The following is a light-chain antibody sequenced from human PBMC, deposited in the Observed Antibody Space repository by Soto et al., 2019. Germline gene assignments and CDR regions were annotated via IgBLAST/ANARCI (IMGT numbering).Light chain of an antibody. J-gene: IGLJ3*02. Sequence: QSVLTQPASVSGSPGQSITISCTGTSSDIGSYNLVSWYQQHPGKAPKVIIYEGSNRPSGVSNRFSASKSGNKASLTISGLQAEDEAEYDCCSYAASSTFNWVFGGGTKVTVL. CDR2: EGS. CDR1: SSDIGSYNL. CDR3: CSYAASSTFNWV. V-gene: IGLV2-23*03.